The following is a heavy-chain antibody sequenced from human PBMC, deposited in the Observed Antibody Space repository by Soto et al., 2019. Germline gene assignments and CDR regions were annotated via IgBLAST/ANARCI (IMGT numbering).Heavy chain of an antibody. D-gene: IGHD2-2*01. CDR1: GGTFSSYT. CDR2: IIPILGIA. V-gene: IGHV1-69*02. Sequence: QVQLVQSGAEVKKPGSSVKVSCKASGGTFSSYTISWVRQAPGQGLEWMGRIIPILGIANYAQKFQGRVTITAEKSTSTAYMELSSLRSEDTAVYYCARNNCSSTSCYAVFGMDVWGQGTTVTVSS. J-gene: IGHJ6*02. CDR3: ARNNCSSTSCYAVFGMDV.